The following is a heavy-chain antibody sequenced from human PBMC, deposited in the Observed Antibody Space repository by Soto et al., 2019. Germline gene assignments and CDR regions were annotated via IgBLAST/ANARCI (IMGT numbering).Heavy chain of an antibody. CDR2: INHSGST. J-gene: IGHJ5*02. D-gene: IGHD3-10*01. CDR3: ARGRALLLWFGEYNWFDP. CDR1: GGSFSGYY. V-gene: IGHV4-34*01. Sequence: SETLSHTCAVYGGSFSGYYWSWIRQPPGKGLERIGEINHSGSTNYNPSLKSRVTISVYTSKFQFSLKLSSVTAADTVVFYCARGRALLLWFGEYNWFDPWGQGTLVTVS.